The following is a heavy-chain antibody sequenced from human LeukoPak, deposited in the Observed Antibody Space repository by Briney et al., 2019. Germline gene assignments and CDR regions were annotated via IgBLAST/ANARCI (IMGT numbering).Heavy chain of an antibody. V-gene: IGHV4-59*01. CDR2: IYYSGST. Sequence: PSETLSLTCTVSGGSISSYYWSWIRQPPGKGLEWIGYIYYSGSTNYNPSLKSRVTISVDTSKNQFSLKLSSVTAADTAVYYCARNTYYYDSSGYPDYWGQGTLVTVSA. J-gene: IGHJ4*02. CDR3: ARNTYYYDSSGYPDY. D-gene: IGHD3-22*01. CDR1: GGSISSYY.